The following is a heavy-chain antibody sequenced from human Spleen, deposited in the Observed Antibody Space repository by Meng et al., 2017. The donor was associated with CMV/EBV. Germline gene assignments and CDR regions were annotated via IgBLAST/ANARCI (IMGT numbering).Heavy chain of an antibody. D-gene: IGHD1-26*01. CDR1: GSSFSNYV. CDR2: IIPVFGTP. Sequence: SGSSFSNYVITWVRQAPGQGLEWMGGIIPVFGTPEYSEKFQGRVTITTDEPTSTAYMELSSLRSEDTAVYYCARLVGATTGGWFDPWGQGTLVTVSS. V-gene: IGHV1-69*05. CDR3: ARLVGATTGGWFDP. J-gene: IGHJ5*02.